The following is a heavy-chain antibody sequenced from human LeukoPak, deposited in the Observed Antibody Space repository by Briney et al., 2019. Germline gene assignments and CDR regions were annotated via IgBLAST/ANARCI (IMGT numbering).Heavy chain of an antibody. CDR2: ISSSGNTI. CDR1: GFTFSDYY. J-gene: IGHJ5*02. Sequence: GGSLRLSCAASGFTFSDYYMIWIRQAPGKGLEWVSYISSSGNTIYYADSVKGRFTISRDNAKNSLFLQMNSLRAEDTAVYYCARGGKGEIRNWFDPWGQGTLVTVSS. V-gene: IGHV3-11*01. D-gene: IGHD3-16*01. CDR3: ARGGKGEIRNWFDP.